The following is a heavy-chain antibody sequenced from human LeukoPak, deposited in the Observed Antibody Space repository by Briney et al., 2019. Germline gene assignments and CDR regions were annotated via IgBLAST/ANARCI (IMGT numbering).Heavy chain of an antibody. CDR2: INLSAST. V-gene: IGHV4-34*01. D-gene: IGHD2-2*01. CDR1: GGSFSGYY. J-gene: IGHJ5*02. CDR3: ARGRREFNIVVVPAASWFDP. Sequence: PSETLSLTCAVSGGSFSGYYWSWIRQPPGKGLEWIGEINLSASTNYNPSLKSRATISGDTINSQFALKLSSVTAADTAVYDWARGRREFNIVVVPAASWFDPWGQGTLVTVSS.